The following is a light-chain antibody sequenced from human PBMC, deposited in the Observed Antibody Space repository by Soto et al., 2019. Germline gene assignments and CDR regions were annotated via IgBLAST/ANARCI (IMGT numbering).Light chain of an antibody. CDR1: QGISRY. V-gene: IGKV1-27*01. Sequence: IRMTQSPSSLSASTGDRVTITCRASQGISRYLAWYQQKPGKAPKLLIYSASTLQSGVPSRFSGSGSGTDFTLTISSLQPEDVATYYCQKYNSAPWTFGQGTKVDIK. J-gene: IGKJ1*01. CDR3: QKYNSAPWT. CDR2: SAS.